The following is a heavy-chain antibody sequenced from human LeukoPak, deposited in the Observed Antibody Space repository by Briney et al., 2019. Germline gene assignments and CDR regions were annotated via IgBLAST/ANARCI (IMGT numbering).Heavy chain of an antibody. D-gene: IGHD3-10*01. CDR1: GYIFTAYY. J-gene: IGHJ5*02. Sequence: GASVTVSFTASGYIFTAYYLHWVRLAPGQGLEWMGWMNVYSGDATYAQKFQGRVTMTRDTSISTAYMELNTLTSDDTAVYYCARPGNWWFDPWGQGTLVTVSS. CDR3: ARPGNWWFDP. V-gene: IGHV1-2*02. CDR2: MNVYSGDA.